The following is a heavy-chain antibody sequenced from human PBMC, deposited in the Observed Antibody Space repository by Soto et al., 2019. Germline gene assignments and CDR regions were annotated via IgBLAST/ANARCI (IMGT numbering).Heavy chain of an antibody. V-gene: IGHV3-21*01. CDR3: ARDQPGYSYGYGLGY. D-gene: IGHD5-18*01. CDR2: ISSSSSYI. Sequence: EVQLVESGGGLVKPGGSLRLSCAASGFTFSSYSMNWVRQAPGKGLEWVSSISSSSSYIYYADSVKGRFTISRDNAKNPLYLQMHSLRAEDTAVYYCARDQPGYSYGYGLGYWCQGTLVTVSS. CDR1: GFTFSSYS. J-gene: IGHJ4*02.